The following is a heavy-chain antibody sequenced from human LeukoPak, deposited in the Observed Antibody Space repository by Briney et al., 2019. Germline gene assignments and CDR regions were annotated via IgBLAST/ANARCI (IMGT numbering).Heavy chain of an antibody. CDR1: GGSISSYY. Sequence: PSETLSLTCTVSGGSISSYYWNWIRQPPGKGLEWIGYFDYTGSTNLNPSLKSRLTVSGDTSTNQFSLKLNSVIAADTAVYYCARGWGYFDQWGQGILVTVS. V-gene: IGHV4-59*01. CDR3: ARGWGYFDQ. J-gene: IGHJ4*02. CDR2: FDYTGST. D-gene: IGHD3-16*01.